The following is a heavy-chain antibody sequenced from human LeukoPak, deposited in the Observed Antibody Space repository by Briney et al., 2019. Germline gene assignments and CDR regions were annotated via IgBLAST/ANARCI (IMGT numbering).Heavy chain of an antibody. CDR2: IYYSGST. CDR1: GGSISSGGYY. CDR3: ARDSGGDLYARPDAFDI. J-gene: IGHJ3*02. V-gene: IGHV4-31*03. Sequence: SETLSLTCTVSGGSISSGGYYWSWIRQHPGKGLEWIGYIYYSGSTYYNPSLKSRVTISVDTSKNQFSLKLSSVTAADTAVYYCARDSGGDLYARPDAFDIWGQGTMVTVSS. D-gene: IGHD2-21*02.